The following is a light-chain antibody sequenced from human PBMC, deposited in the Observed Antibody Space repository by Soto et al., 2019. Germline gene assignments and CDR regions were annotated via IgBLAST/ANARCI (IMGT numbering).Light chain of an antibody. J-gene: IGLJ3*02. Sequence: QSVLTQPASVSGSPGQSITISCTGTSSDVGRYNFVSWYQQHPDKAPKLMIYEVSNRPSGISYRFSGSKSGNTASLTIFGLQAEDEADYYCCSYAGSRTFVFGGGTKLTVL. CDR2: EVS. CDR1: SSDVGRYNF. V-gene: IGLV2-23*02. CDR3: CSYAGSRTFV.